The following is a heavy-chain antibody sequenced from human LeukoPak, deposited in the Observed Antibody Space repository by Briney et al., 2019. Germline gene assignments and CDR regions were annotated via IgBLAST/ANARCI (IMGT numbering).Heavy chain of an antibody. J-gene: IGHJ3*02. Sequence: AGGSLRLSCAASGFTFSSYAMSWVRQAPGKGLEWVSGISWNSGSIGYADSVKGRFTISRDNAKNSLYLQMNSLRAEDTALYYCAKDSSLTGYLGKDAFDIWGQGTMVTVSS. CDR2: ISWNSGSI. CDR1: GFTFSSYA. D-gene: IGHD3-9*01. V-gene: IGHV3-9*01. CDR3: AKDSSLTGYLGKDAFDI.